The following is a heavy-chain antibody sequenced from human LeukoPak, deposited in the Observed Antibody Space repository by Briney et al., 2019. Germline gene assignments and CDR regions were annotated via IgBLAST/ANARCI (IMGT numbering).Heavy chain of an antibody. Sequence: SETLFLTCTVSGGSITSYYWSWIRQPPGKGLEWIGYIYYSGTTNCNPSLKSRVTISVDTSKNQFSLKLSSVTAADTAVYYCQWGTPPTPPPPKGDPPIYMNTPQTTSPPNWCPVPRRGPAVCFSGQKKRGGCFILLALGGRGT. V-gene: IGHV4-59*01. CDR2: IYYSGTT. J-gene: IGHJ1*01. CDR3: QWGTPPTPPPPKGDPPIYMNTPQTTSPPNWCPVPRRGPAVCFSGQKKRGGCFILLAL. CDR1: GGSITSYY. D-gene: IGHD2-8*02.